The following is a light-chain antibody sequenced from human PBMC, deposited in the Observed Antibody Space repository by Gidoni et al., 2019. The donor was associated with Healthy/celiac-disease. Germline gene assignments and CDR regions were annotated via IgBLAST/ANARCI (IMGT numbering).Light chain of an antibody. CDR1: ALPKQY. Sequence: SSALTPPTSVSVSPGQTARITCSGDALPKQYAYWYQQKPGQAPVLVIYKDSERPSGIPERFSGSSSGKTVTLTISGVQAEDEADYYCQSADSSGTYVFGTGTKITVL. V-gene: IGLV3-25*03. J-gene: IGLJ1*01. CDR3: QSADSSGTYV. CDR2: KDS.